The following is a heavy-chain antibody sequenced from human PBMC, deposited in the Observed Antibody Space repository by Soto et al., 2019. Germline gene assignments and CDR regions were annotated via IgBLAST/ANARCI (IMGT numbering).Heavy chain of an antibody. CDR3: ARQAKATITTFYGSDY. V-gene: IGHV5-51*01. D-gene: IGHD5-12*01. J-gene: IGHJ4*02. CDR2: IYPDDSDT. CDR1: GYSFTTYY. Sequence: EVQLVPSGAEVKKPGESLKISCKTSGYSFTTYYIAWVRQMPGKGLEWLGVIYPDDSDTKYSPSFEGHVTISADKSIPTAYLQWSSLKASDSAMYYCARQAKATITTFYGSDYWGQGTLVTVSS.